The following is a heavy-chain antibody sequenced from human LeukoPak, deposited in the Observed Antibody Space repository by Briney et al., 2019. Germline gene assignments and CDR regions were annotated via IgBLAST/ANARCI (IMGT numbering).Heavy chain of an antibody. CDR1: GGSISTSSYF. CDR2: IYYSGST. Sequence: SETLSLTCTVSGGSISTSSYFWAWIRLPPGRGLDWIGSIYYSGSTNYNPSLRSRVTISVDTSRNQFSLKLTSVTAVDTAVYYCARLEWFDYFYMDVWGKGTTVTVSS. D-gene: IGHD3-3*01. J-gene: IGHJ6*03. V-gene: IGHV4-39*07. CDR3: ARLEWFDYFYMDV.